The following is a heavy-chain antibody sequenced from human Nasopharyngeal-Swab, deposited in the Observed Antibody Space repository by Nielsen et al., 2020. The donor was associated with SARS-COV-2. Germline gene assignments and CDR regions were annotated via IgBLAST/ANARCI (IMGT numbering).Heavy chain of an antibody. CDR2: ISWNSGSI. CDR3: AKGPKSSWVYFYYYGMDV. J-gene: IGHJ6*02. CDR1: GFTFDDYA. Sequence: SLKISCAASGFTFDDYAMHWVRQAPGKGLEWVSGISWNSGSIGYADSVKGRFTISRDNAKNSLYLQMNSPRAEDTALYYCAKGPKSSWVYFYYYGMDVWGQGTTVTVSS. V-gene: IGHV3-9*01. D-gene: IGHD6-13*01.